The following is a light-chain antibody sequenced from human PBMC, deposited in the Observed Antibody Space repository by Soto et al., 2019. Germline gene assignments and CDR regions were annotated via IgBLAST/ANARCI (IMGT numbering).Light chain of an antibody. V-gene: IGKV1-33*01. Sequence: DIQMTQSPSSLSASVGDRVTITCQASQDISNYLNWYQQKPGKAPKLLIYDASNLETGVPSRFSGSGSGTHFTFTISSLRPEDIATYYCQQYHDLITFGPGTKVNI. J-gene: IGKJ3*01. CDR2: DAS. CDR3: QQYHDLIT. CDR1: QDISNY.